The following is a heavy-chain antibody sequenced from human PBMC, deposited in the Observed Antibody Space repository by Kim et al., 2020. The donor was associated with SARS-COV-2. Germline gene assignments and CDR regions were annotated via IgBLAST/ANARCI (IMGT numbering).Heavy chain of an antibody. V-gene: IGHV1-2*02. CDR3: ARAEEGD. D-gene: IGHD3-16*01. CDR2: INPKTGGT. J-gene: IGHJ4*02. CDR1: GYTFTGQY. Sequence: ASVKVSCKASGYTFTGQYMHWVRQAPGQGLEWMGWINPKTGGTNYAQKFQGRVTMTRDTSITTAYMELSSLRSDDTAIYFCARAEEGDWSQGTLVTVSS.